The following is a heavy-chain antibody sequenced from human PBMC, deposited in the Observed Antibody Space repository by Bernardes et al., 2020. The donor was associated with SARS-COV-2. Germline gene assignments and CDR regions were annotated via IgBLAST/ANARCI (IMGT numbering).Heavy chain of an antibody. J-gene: IGHJ4*02. CDR1: GFTVGTNY. D-gene: IGHD6-19*01. CDR2: IYTDGST. CDR3: AKGIVSWRWLAY. V-gene: IGHV3-66*01. Sequence: GGSLRLSCVVSGFTVGTNYMTWVRQAPGKGPEWVSVIYTDGSTYYVDSVKGRFTISRDNSKNTLYLQMNSLKAEDTAVYYCAKGIVSWRWLAYWGQGALVTVSS.